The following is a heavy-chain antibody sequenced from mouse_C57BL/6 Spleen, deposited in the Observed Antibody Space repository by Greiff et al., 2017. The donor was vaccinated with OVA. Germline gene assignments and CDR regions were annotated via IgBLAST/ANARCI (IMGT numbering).Heavy chain of an antibody. J-gene: IGHJ4*01. CDR2: IYPRSGNT. CDR1: GYTFTSYG. Sequence: QVQLKQSGAELARPGASVKLSCKASGYTFTSYGLSWVQQSTGQGLEWIGEIYPRSGNTYYNEKFKGKATLTADKSSSTAYLELRSLTSEDSAVYFCARLLRDYAMDYWGQGTSVTVSS. V-gene: IGHV1-81*01. D-gene: IGHD1-1*01. CDR3: ARLLRDYAMDY.